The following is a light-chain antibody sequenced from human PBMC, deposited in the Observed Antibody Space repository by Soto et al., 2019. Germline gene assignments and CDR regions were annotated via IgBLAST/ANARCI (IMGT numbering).Light chain of an antibody. V-gene: IGLV4-69*01. J-gene: IGLJ2*01. CDR2: VNSDGSH. CDR3: QTWGTGTQGV. Sequence: QLVLTQSPSASASLGASVKLTCTLSSEHSSYAIAWHQQQPEKGPRYLMKVNSDGSHSKGDGIPDRFSGSSSGAERYLTISSLQSEDEADYYCQTWGTGTQGVFGGGTKLTVL. CDR1: SEHSSYA.